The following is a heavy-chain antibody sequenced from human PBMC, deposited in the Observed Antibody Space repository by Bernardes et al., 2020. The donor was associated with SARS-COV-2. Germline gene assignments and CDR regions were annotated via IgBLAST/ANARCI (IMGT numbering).Heavy chain of an antibody. Sequence: GWSLRLSCAASGFTFSSYAMSWVRQAPGKGLEWVSAISGSVGTTFYADSVKGRFIISRDNSKNMLYLRMNSLRAEDTAVYYCAKFLAGSSPHRTGATNYFDYWGQGTLVTVSS. CDR1: GFTFSSYA. V-gene: IGHV3-23*01. CDR3: AKFLAGSSPHRTGATNYFDY. D-gene: IGHD1-26*01. CDR2: ISGSVGTT. J-gene: IGHJ4*02.